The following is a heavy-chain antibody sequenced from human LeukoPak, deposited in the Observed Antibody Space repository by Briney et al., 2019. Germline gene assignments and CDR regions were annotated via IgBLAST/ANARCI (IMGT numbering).Heavy chain of an antibody. D-gene: IGHD6-19*01. Sequence: ASVKVSCKASGYTFTTYYMHWVRQAPGPGLEWMGMISPSGGSTSYPQKCQGRVTMARDTSTSTVYMELNSLISEDTAVYFCARDGVAGTYYFDYWGQGTLVIVSA. CDR1: GYTFTTYY. CDR3: ARDGVAGTYYFDY. J-gene: IGHJ4*02. V-gene: IGHV1-46*01. CDR2: ISPSGGST.